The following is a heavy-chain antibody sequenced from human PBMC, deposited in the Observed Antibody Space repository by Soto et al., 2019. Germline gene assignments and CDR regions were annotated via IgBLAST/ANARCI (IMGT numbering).Heavy chain of an antibody. CDR2: ISSSSSYI. J-gene: IGHJ6*02. CDR1: GFTFSSYT. D-gene: IGHD2-2*01. CDR3: ARGGIVVVPAAPNRPYYSYYGMDV. V-gene: IGHV3-21*01. Sequence: VQLLESGGGLVQPGGSLRLFCVASGFTFSSYTMSWVRQAPGKGLEWVSSISSSSSYIYYADSVKGRFTISRDNAKNSPYLQMNSLRAEDTAVYYCARGGIVVVPAAPNRPYYSYYGMDVWGQGTTVTVSS.